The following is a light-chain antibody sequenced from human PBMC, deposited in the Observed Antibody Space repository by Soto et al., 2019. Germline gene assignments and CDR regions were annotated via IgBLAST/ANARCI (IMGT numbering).Light chain of an antibody. V-gene: IGKV3-11*01. J-gene: IGKJ4*01. Sequence: EIVLTQSPATLSLSPGERATLSCRASQSISSYLAWYQQKPGQAPRLLIYDASNRATGIPARFSGGGTGTDFTLTISSLEPEDFAVYYCQQRGNWPPTFGGGTKVEI. CDR1: QSISSY. CDR2: DAS. CDR3: QQRGNWPPT.